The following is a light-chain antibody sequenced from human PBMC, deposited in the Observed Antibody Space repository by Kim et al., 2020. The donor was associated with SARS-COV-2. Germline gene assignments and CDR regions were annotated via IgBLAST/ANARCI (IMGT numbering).Light chain of an antibody. Sequence: DIQMTQSPSSLSASVGDRVTITCQASQDISNYLNWYQQKPGKAPKLLIYEASNLEIGVPSRFSGSGSETHFTFTINSQQPEDVATYYCQQYDNLSITFGQGTRLEIK. J-gene: IGKJ5*01. CDR3: QQYDNLSIT. CDR1: QDISNY. CDR2: EAS. V-gene: IGKV1-33*01.